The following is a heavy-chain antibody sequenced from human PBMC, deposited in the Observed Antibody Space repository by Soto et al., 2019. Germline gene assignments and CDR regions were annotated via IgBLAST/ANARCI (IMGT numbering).Heavy chain of an antibody. CDR2: ISGSGGST. CDR1: GFTFSSYA. V-gene: IGHV3-23*01. D-gene: IGHD2-15*01. Sequence: EVQLLESGGGLVQPGGSLRLSCAASGFTFSSYAMSWVRQAPGKGLEWVSAISGSGGSTYYADSVKGRFTISRDNSKNTLYLQMNSLRAEDTAVYSCAKLYCSGGSCYPGVADYWGQGTLVTVSS. J-gene: IGHJ4*02. CDR3: AKLYCSGGSCYPGVADY.